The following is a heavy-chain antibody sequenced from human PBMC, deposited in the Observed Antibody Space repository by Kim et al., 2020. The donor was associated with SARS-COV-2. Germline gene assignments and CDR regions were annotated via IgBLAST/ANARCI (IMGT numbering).Heavy chain of an antibody. CDR3: ARDFGPDGSESGDYFDY. D-gene: IGHD5-12*01. CDR1: GDSVSSNSAA. CDR2: TYYRSKWYN. J-gene: IGHJ4*02. V-gene: IGHV6-1*01. Sequence: SQTLSLTCAISGDSVSSNSAAWNWIRQSPSRGLEWLGRTYYRSKWYNDYAVSVKSRITINPDTSKNQFSLQLNSVTPEDTAVYYCARDFGPDGSESGDYFDYWGQGTLVTVSS.